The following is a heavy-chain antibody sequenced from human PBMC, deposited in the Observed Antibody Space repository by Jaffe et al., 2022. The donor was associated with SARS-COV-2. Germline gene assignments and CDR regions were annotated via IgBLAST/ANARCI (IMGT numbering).Heavy chain of an antibody. D-gene: IGHD3-3*01. CDR2: IYYSGST. CDR3: ARAGPVFGVVGEYRNWFDP. CDR1: GGSISSGDYY. V-gene: IGHV4-30-4*01. J-gene: IGHJ5*02. Sequence: QVQLQESGPGLVKPSQTLSLTCTVSGGSISSGDYYWSWIRQPPGKGLEWIGYIYYSGSTYYNPSLKSRVTISVDTSKNQFSLKLSSVTAADTAVYYCARAGPVFGVVGEYRNWFDPWGQGTLVTVSS.